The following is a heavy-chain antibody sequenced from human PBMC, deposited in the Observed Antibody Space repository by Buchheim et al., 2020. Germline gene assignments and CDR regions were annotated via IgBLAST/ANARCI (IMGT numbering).Heavy chain of an antibody. CDR3: AKLWVVRGVNAGTLDY. CDR2: ISFDGTTT. Sequence: QVKLVESGGGVVQRGTSLRLSCAASGFTFNSFAMNWVRQAPGKGLEWVALISFDGTTTYYTQSVKGRFTISRDNSKNTLYLQMNSLRAEDTAVYYCAKLWVVRGVNAGTLDYWGQGTL. J-gene: IGHJ4*02. D-gene: IGHD3-10*01. V-gene: IGHV3-30*04. CDR1: GFTFNSFA.